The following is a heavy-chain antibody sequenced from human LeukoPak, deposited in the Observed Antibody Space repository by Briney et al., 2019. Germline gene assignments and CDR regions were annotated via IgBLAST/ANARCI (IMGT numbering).Heavy chain of an antibody. Sequence: GGSLRLSCAASGFTFSSYGMHRVRQAPGKGLVWVAVISYDGSNKYYADSVKGRFTISRDNSKNTLYLQMNSLRAEDTAVYYCAKDFPRNYDFWSGHAPSGYFDYWGQGTLVTVSS. CDR3: AKDFPRNYDFWSGHAPSGYFDY. D-gene: IGHD3-3*01. V-gene: IGHV3-30*18. J-gene: IGHJ4*02. CDR1: GFTFSSYG. CDR2: ISYDGSNK.